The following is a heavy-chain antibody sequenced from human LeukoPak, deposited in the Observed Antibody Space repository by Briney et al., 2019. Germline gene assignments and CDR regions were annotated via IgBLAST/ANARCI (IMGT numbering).Heavy chain of an antibody. CDR3: ARGEDYEIDY. CDR2: YYSGST. J-gene: IGHJ4*02. CDR1: GGSISSSSYY. D-gene: IGHD4-17*01. Sequence: PSETLSLTCTVSGGSISSSSYYWGWIRQPPGKGLEWIGFYYSGSTKYNPSLKSRVTISVDTSKNQFSLNLNSVTAADTAVYFCARGEDYEIDYWGQGTLVTVSS. V-gene: IGHV4-61*05.